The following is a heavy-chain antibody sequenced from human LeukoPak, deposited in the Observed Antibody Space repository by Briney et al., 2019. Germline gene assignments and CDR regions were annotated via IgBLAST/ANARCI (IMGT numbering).Heavy chain of an antibody. D-gene: IGHD2/OR15-2a*01. CDR3: ARQIVGYYYYYVDV. CDR1: GGSISSSSYY. V-gene: IGHV4-39*01. Sequence: PSETLSLTCTVSGGSISSSSYYWGWIRQPPGKGLEWIGSIYYSGSTYYNPSLKSRVTISVDTSKNQFSLKLSSVTAADTAVYYCARQIVGYYYYYVDVWGKGTTVTVSS. CDR2: IYYSGST. J-gene: IGHJ6*03.